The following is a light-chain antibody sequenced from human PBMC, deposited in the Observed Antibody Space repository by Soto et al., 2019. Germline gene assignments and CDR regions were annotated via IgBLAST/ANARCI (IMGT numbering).Light chain of an antibody. CDR3: QQYYSSPET. V-gene: IGKV4-1*01. CDR1: QNVFYSSNNKNY. CDR2: WAS. Sequence: DIVMTQSPDSLAVSLGERATINCKSSQNVFYSSNNKNYLAWYQQKPGQPPKLLIYWASTRESGVPDRFSGSGSGTDFPLTISSLQAEDVAVYYCQQYYSSPETFGQGTKVEIK. J-gene: IGKJ1*01.